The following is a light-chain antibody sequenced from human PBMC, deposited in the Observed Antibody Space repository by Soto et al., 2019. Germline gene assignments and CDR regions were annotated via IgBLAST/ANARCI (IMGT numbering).Light chain of an antibody. Sequence: EIVITQSPSTVSVSPGETATLSCRASQSLTSYLAWYQQKPGQAPRLLIYGASSRATGIPDRFSGSGSGTDFTLIISRLEPEDFAVYYCQQYGNSPRTFGQGTKVDIK. CDR2: GAS. CDR3: QQYGNSPRT. V-gene: IGKV3-20*01. CDR1: QSLTSY. J-gene: IGKJ1*01.